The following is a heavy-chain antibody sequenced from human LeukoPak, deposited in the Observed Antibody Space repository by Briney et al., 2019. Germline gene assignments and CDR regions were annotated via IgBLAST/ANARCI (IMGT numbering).Heavy chain of an antibody. Sequence: SVKVSCKASGGTFSSYTISWVRQAPGQGLEWMGRIIPIRGIANYAQKFQGRVTITADKSTSTAYMEMSSLRSEDTAVYYCARRDYYDSSGSLDYWGQGTLVTVSS. CDR3: ARRDYYDSSGSLDY. V-gene: IGHV1-69*02. CDR2: IIPIRGIA. J-gene: IGHJ4*02. CDR1: GGTFSSYT. D-gene: IGHD3-22*01.